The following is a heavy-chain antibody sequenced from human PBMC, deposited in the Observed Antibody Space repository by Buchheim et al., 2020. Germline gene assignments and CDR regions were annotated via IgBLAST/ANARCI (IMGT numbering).Heavy chain of an antibody. CDR1: EFSFISYA. V-gene: IGHV3-33*08. Sequence: VQLVESGGGVVQPGRSLRLSCVASEFSFISYAVHWVRQAPGKGLEWVAVIWYDGSNKYYADSVKGRFTISRDNSKNTLYLQMNSLRAEETAVYYCARDILRGGGNSPGNYWGQGTL. CDR2: IWYDGSNK. CDR3: ARDILRGGGNSPGNY. D-gene: IGHD4-23*01. J-gene: IGHJ4*02.